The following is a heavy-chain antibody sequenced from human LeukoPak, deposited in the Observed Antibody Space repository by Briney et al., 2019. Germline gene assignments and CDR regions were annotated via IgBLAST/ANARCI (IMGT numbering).Heavy chain of an antibody. D-gene: IGHD5/OR15-5a*01. CDR1: GYSFTIYW. CDR2: IYPGDSDT. Sequence: GESLKISCKGSGYSFTIYWIGWVRQMPGKGLEWMGIIYPGDSDTKYSPSFQGQVTISADKSISAAYLQWRSLKASDTAIYYCARLYMVSTLWYFDYWGQGTLVTVSS. J-gene: IGHJ4*02. V-gene: IGHV5-51*01. CDR3: ARLYMVSTLWYFDY.